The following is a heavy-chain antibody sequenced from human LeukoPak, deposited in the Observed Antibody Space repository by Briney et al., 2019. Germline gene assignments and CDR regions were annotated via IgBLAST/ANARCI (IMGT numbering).Heavy chain of an antibody. J-gene: IGHJ6*03. D-gene: IGHD2-2*01. Sequence: PSETLSLTCTVSGGSISSSYYWGWIRQPPGKGLEWIGSIYYSGSTYYNPSLKSRVTISVDTSKNQFSLKLSSVTAADTAVYYCARVPEYYYYYMDVWGKGTTVTISS. CDR3: ARVPEYYYYYMDV. CDR1: GGSISSSYY. V-gene: IGHV4-39*01. CDR2: IYYSGST.